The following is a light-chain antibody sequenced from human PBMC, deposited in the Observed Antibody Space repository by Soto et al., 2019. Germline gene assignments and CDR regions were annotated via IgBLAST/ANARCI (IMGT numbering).Light chain of an antibody. CDR2: DAS. J-gene: IGKJ5*01. CDR3: QQRSNWPPEIT. Sequence: EIVMTQSPATLSASPGERATLSCRASQSVSSNLAWYQQKPGQAPRLLIYDASNRATGIPARFSGSGSGTDFTLTISSLEPEDFAVYYCQQRSNWPPEITLGQGTRLEIK. CDR1: QSVSSN. V-gene: IGKV3-11*01.